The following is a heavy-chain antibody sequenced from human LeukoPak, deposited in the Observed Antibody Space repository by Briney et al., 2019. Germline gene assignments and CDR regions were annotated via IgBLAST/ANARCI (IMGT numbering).Heavy chain of an antibody. J-gene: IGHJ4*02. CDR2: ISSSSSYI. V-gene: IGHV3-21*04. CDR3: AKDIGYSLGPYYFDY. D-gene: IGHD5-12*01. CDR1: GFTFSSYS. Sequence: PGGSLRLSCAASGFTFSSYSMNWVRQAPGKGLEWVSSISSSSSYIYYADSVKGRFTISRDNARNSLYLQMNRLRAEDMALYYCAKDIGYSLGPYYFDYWGQGTLVTVSS.